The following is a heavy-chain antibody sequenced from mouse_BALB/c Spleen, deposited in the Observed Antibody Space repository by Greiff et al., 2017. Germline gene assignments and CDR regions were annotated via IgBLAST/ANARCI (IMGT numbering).Heavy chain of an antibody. V-gene: IGHV2-9*02. Sequence: QVQLKESGPGLVAPSQCLSISCTVSGFSLTSYGVYWVRQPPGKGLEWLGVIWAGGSTNYNSALMSRLSISKDNSKSQVFLKMNSLQTDDTAMYCCAREREDAVDYWGQGTSVTVSS. CDR3: AREREDAVDY. J-gene: IGHJ4*01. CDR1: GFSLTSYG. CDR2: IWAGGST.